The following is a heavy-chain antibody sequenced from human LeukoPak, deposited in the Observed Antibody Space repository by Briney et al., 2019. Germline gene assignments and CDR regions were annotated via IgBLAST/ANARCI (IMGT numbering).Heavy chain of an antibody. D-gene: IGHD2-15*01. CDR3: ARDRNCSDGSCYHDAFDI. J-gene: IGHJ3*02. CDR2: IYYSGST. CDR1: GGSISRYY. V-gene: IGHV4-59*01. Sequence: SETLSLTCTVSGGSISRYYWSWIRQPPGKGLEWIGYIYYSGSTNYNPSLKSRVTTSVDTSKNQFSLKLSSVTAADTAVYYCARDRNCSDGSCYHDAFDIWGQGTMVTVSS.